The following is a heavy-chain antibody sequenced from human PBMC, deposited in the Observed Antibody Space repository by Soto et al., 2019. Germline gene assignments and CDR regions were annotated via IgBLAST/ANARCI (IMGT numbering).Heavy chain of an antibody. J-gene: IGHJ4*02. D-gene: IGHD3-22*01. Sequence: GGSLRLSCAASGFTFSSYGMHWVRQAPGKGLEWVAVIWYDGSNKYYADSVKGRFTISRDNSKNTLYLQMNSLRAEDTAVYYCAREPAGFYYDSSGYYLHWGQGTLVTVS. CDR1: GFTFSSYG. V-gene: IGHV3-33*01. CDR2: IWYDGSNK. CDR3: AREPAGFYYDSSGYYLH.